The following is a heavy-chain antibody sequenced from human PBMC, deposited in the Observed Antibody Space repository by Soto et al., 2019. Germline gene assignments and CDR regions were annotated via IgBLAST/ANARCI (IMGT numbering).Heavy chain of an antibody. CDR1: GFTFSTYW. CDR2: INDAGSST. J-gene: IGHJ6*02. CDR3: ARGLNYGMDV. V-gene: IGHV3-74*01. Sequence: GGSLRLSCAASGFTFSTYWMHWVRQAPGKGLVWVSHINDAGSSTSYADSVKGRFTISRDNAKNTLYLQMNSLRAEDTAVYYCARGLNYGMDVWGQGTTVTVS.